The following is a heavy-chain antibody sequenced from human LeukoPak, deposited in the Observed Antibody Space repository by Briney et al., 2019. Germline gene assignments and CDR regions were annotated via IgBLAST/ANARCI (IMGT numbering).Heavy chain of an antibody. CDR1: GDSIRTYY. Sequence: SETLSLTCTVSGDSIRTYYWSWIRQPPGKGLEWIGYIYYSGSTNYNPSLKSRVTISVDTSKNQFSLKLSSVTAADTAVYYCATFSRDSSGYYYRWDAFDIWGQGTMVTVSS. D-gene: IGHD3-22*01. V-gene: IGHV4-59*01. J-gene: IGHJ3*02. CDR2: IYYSGST. CDR3: ATFSRDSSGYYYRWDAFDI.